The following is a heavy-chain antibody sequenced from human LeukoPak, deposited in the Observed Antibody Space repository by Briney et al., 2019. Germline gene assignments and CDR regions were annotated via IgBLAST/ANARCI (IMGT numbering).Heavy chain of an antibody. V-gene: IGHV1-2*02. CDR1: GYTFTGYY. CDR3: ARENYYGSGSHPLPRQYNWFDP. CDR2: INPNSGGT. Sequence: GASVKVSCKASGYTFTGYYMHWMRQAPGQGLEWMGWINPNSGGTNYAQKFQGRVTMTRDTSISTAYMELSRLRSDDTAVYYCARENYYGSGSHPLPRQYNWFDPWGQGTLVTVSS. D-gene: IGHD3-10*01. J-gene: IGHJ5*02.